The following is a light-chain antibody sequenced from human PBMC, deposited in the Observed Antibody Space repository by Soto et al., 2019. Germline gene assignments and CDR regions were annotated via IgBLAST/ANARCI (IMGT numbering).Light chain of an antibody. Sequence: TQMTQSPSSLSASVGDRVTITCQASEDITNDLNWYQQRPGKAPKVLIYDASTLETGVPSRFSGSGYGTHFTLTISILHPEDFAVYYCQQYDNLPITFGQGTRLEIK. V-gene: IGKV1-33*01. CDR3: QQYDNLPIT. CDR2: DAS. CDR1: EDITND. J-gene: IGKJ5*01.